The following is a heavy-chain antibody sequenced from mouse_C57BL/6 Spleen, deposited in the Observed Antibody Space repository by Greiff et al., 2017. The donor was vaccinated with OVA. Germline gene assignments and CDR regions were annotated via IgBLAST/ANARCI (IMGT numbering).Heavy chain of an antibody. CDR3: ARGGTGYFDV. V-gene: IGHV1-77*01. Sequence: QVQLKQSGAELVKPGASVKISCKASGYTFTDYYINWVKQRPGQGLEWIGKLGPGSGSTYYNEKFKGKATLTADKSSSTAYMQLSSLTSEDSAVYFCARGGTGYFDVWGTGTTVTVSS. J-gene: IGHJ1*03. CDR2: LGPGSGST. CDR1: GYTFTDYY. D-gene: IGHD3-3*01.